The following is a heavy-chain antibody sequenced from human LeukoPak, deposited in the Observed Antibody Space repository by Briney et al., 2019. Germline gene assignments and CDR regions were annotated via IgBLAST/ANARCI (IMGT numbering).Heavy chain of an antibody. V-gene: IGHV3-66*02. CDR1: GFTVTSTY. D-gene: IGHD2-15*01. CDR2: IYRDDIT. Sequence: GGSLRLSCAASGFTVTSTYMTWVRQAPGKGLEWVSLIYRDDITHHADSVKGRFTISRGNSKNTLYLQMNSLKTEDTAVYYCAREGGVKYCSAGSCSLEYWGQGTLVTVSS. CDR3: AREGGVKYCSAGSCSLEY. J-gene: IGHJ4*02.